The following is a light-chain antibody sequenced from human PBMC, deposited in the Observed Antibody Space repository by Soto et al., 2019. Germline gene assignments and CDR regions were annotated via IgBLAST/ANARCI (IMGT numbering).Light chain of an antibody. CDR1: QNVLYSPNNKNY. CDR2: WAS. J-gene: IGKJ1*01. Sequence: DIVLTQSPDSLAVSLGERATINCKSSQNVLYSPNNKNYLAWYQQKPGQPPKLLFYWASTRESWVPDRFSGSGSGTDFTHTISSLQAEDVAVYDCQQYYGTPPRTFGQGTKVEIK. V-gene: IGKV4-1*01. CDR3: QQYYGTPPRT.